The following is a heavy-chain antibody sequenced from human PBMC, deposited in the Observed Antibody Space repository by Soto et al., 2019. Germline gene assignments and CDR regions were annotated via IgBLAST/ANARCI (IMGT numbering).Heavy chain of an antibody. Sequence: EVQVLQSGGGLVPPGGSLRLSCAGSGFTFINTGMSWVRQAPGQGLEWVSAITGKGDTTYYADSVKGRFTISRDNSKSTLYLQMNSLRAEDTAVYYCAKIDGYFDYWGQGTLVTVSS. CDR1: GFTFINTG. CDR2: ITGKGDTT. J-gene: IGHJ4*02. D-gene: IGHD3-22*01. CDR3: AKIDGYFDY. V-gene: IGHV3-23*01.